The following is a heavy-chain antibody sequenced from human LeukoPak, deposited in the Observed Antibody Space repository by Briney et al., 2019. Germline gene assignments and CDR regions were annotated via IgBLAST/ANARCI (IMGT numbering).Heavy chain of an antibody. J-gene: IGHJ4*02. CDR1: GLTFSSYW. CDR3: ARDEDGSGPRGDY. D-gene: IGHD3-10*01. V-gene: IGHV3-7*01. CDR2: IKQDGSEK. Sequence: GGSLRLSCAASGLTFSSYWMSWVRQAPGKGLEWVANIKQDGSEKYYVDSVKGRFTISRDNAKNSLYLQMNSLRAEDTAVYYCARDEDGSGPRGDYWGQGTLVTVSS.